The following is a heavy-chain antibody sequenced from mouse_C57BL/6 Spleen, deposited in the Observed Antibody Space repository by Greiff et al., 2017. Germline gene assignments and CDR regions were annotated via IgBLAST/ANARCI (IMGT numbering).Heavy chain of an antibody. J-gene: IGHJ1*03. V-gene: IGHV1-82*01. CDR1: GFAFSSSW. CDR2: IYPGDGDT. Sequence: QVQLQQSGPELVKPGASVKMSCKASGFAFSSSWMNWVKQRPGKGLEWIGRIYPGDGDTNYNGKFTGKDTLTADKSSSTAYMQLSGLTSEDSAVYFCARGDYWYFDVWGTGTTVTVSS. CDR3: ARGDYWYFDV.